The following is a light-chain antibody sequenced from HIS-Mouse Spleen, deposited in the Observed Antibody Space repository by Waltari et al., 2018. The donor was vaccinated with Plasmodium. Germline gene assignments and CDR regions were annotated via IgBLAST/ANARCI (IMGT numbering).Light chain of an antibody. CDR3: QAWDSSTVV. Sequence: SYELTPPPSVSVSPGQTASLTCSGDQLGDKYACWYQQKPGQSPVLVIYQDSKRPSGIPERFSGSNSGNTATLTISGTQAMDEADYYCQAWDSSTVVFGGGTKLTVL. CDR2: QDS. J-gene: IGLJ2*01. V-gene: IGLV3-1*01. CDR1: QLGDKY.